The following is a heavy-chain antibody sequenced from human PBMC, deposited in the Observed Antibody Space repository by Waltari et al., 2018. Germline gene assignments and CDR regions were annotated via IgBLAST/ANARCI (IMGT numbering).Heavy chain of an antibody. Sequence: QVQLQQWGTRVLKPSETLSLTCAVHGGSFIGDFWAWIRQPPGKGLEWIGEINHDGNTNYNPSLKSRVSISADMSKNQFSLKVTSVTAADTAVYYCASPAGRYSRSPFFDYWGQGTLVTVSS. V-gene: IGHV4-34*01. CDR1: GGSFIGDF. CDR2: INHDGNT. CDR3: ASPAGRYSRSPFFDY. J-gene: IGHJ4*02. D-gene: IGHD6-6*01.